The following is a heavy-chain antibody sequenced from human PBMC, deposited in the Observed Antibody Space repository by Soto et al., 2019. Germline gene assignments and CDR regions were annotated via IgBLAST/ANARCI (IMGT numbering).Heavy chain of an antibody. Sequence: GGSLRLSCAASGFTFSSYGMHWVRQAPGKGLEWVAVIWYDGSNKYYADSVKGRFTISRDNSKNTLYLQMNSLRAEDTAVYYCARDGRLFLGMDVWGQGTTVTVSS. CDR1: GFTFSSYG. CDR3: ARDGRLFLGMDV. J-gene: IGHJ6*02. CDR2: IWYDGSNK. D-gene: IGHD3-3*01. V-gene: IGHV3-33*01.